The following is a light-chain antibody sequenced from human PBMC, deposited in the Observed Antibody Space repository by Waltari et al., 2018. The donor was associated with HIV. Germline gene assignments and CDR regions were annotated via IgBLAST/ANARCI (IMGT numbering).Light chain of an antibody. CDR1: QSISTY. CDR2: NGN. J-gene: IGKJ1*01. V-gene: IGKV1-39*01. CDR3: QQSYSTLWT. Sequence: DIQMTQAPSFLSASVGDRVTISCRASQSISTYLNWYQQKPGRAPKLLIYNGNILQGGVPSRFSGSGSETDFTLSISSLQPEDFGTYYCQQSYSTLWTFGPGTKV.